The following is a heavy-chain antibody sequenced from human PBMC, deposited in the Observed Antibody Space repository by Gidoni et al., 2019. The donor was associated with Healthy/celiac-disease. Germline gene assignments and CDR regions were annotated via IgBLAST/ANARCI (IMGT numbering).Heavy chain of an antibody. V-gene: IGHV1-69*09. D-gene: IGHD3-3*01. Sequence: QVQRVQSGAAVKKPGSSVKVSCKASGGTFSSYAISWVRQAPGQGLEWMGRISPILGIANYAQKFQGRVTITADKSTSTAYMGLSSLRSEDTAVYYCASGITIFGVVTQFDYWGQGTLVTVSS. J-gene: IGHJ4*02. CDR3: ASGITIFGVVTQFDY. CDR1: GGTFSSYA. CDR2: ISPILGIA.